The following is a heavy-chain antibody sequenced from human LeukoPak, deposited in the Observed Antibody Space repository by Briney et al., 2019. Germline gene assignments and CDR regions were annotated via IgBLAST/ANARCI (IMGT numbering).Heavy chain of an antibody. CDR1: GYTFSSYY. Sequence: ASVTVSCTASGYTFSSYYMHWVRQAPGQGLEWMGIINPSGGSTTYAQKFQGRVTMTRDTSTSTVYMELSSLRSEDTAVYYCAGVGDSIGYYYWGQGTLVTVSS. D-gene: IGHD3-22*01. CDR2: INPSGGST. CDR3: AGVGDSIGYYY. V-gene: IGHV1-46*01. J-gene: IGHJ4*02.